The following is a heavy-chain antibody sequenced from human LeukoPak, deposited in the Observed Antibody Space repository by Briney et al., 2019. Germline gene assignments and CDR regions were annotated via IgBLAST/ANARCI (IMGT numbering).Heavy chain of an antibody. Sequence: GGSLRLSCAASGFTFSSYSMNWVRQAPGKGLEWVSSISSSSSYIYYADSVKGRFTISRDNSKNTLYLQMNSLRAEDTAVYYCAKDVDNGDYVVYWGQGTLVTVSS. CDR2: ISSSSSYI. CDR1: GFTFSSYS. V-gene: IGHV3-21*04. J-gene: IGHJ4*02. CDR3: AKDVDNGDYVVY. D-gene: IGHD4-17*01.